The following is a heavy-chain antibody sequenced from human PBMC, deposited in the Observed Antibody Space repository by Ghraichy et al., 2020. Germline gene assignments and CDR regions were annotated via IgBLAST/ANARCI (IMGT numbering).Heavy chain of an antibody. CDR1: GFTFSSYD. Sequence: GGSLRLSCAASGFTFSSYDMYWVRQAPGKGLEWVAVISSHGINEYYVDSVKGRFSITRDNSKNTLNLQMNSLRAEDTAVYYCAKAAWIHYDFSSGDDYAMDIWGNGTTVTGS. CDR3: AKAAWIHYDFSSGDDYAMDI. D-gene: IGHD3-3*01. V-gene: IGHV3-30*18. J-gene: IGHJ6*04. CDR2: ISSHGINE.